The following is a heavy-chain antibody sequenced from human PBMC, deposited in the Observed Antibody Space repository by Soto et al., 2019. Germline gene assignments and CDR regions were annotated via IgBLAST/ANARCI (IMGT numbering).Heavy chain of an antibody. J-gene: IGHJ4*02. CDR1: GFTFSSYG. Sequence: QVQLVESGGGVVQPGRSLRLSCAASGFTFSSYGMHWVRQAPGKGLEWVAVISYDGSNKYYADSVKGRFTISRDNSKNTLYLQMNSLRAEDTAVYYCAIVLNNIVVVVAAPLDYWGQGTMVTVSS. D-gene: IGHD2-15*01. CDR3: AIVLNNIVVVVAAPLDY. V-gene: IGHV3-30*03. CDR2: ISYDGSNK.